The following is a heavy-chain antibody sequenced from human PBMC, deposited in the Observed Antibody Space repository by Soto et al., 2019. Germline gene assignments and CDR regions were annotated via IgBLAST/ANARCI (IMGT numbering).Heavy chain of an antibody. J-gene: IGHJ4*02. D-gene: IGHD5-12*01. V-gene: IGHV5-10-1*01. Sequence: PGESLKISCKGSGYSFTIYWVSWVRQMPGKGLEWMGRIDPSDSYTNYSPSFQGHVTISADKSISTAYLQWSSLKASDTAMYYCARQVSSDPADYNFDYWGQGTLVTVSS. CDR2: IDPSDSYT. CDR3: ARQVSSDPADYNFDY. CDR1: GYSFTIYW.